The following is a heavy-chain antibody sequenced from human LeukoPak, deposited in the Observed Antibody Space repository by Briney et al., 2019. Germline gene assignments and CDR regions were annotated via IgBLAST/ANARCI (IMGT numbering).Heavy chain of an antibody. J-gene: IGHJ5*02. D-gene: IGHD3-3*01. CDR3: ARDRHYDFWSGLLYNWFDP. CDR1: GYTFTSYY. CDR2: INPSGGST. Sequence: GASVKVSCKASGYTFTSYYMHWVRQAPGQGLEWMGIINPSGGSTSYAQKFQGRVTMTRDTSTSTVYMELSSLRSEDTAVYYCARDRHYDFWSGLLYNWFDPWGQGTLVTVSS. V-gene: IGHV1-46*03.